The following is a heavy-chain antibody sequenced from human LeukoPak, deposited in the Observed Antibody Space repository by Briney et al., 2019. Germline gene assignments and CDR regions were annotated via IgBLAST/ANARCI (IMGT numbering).Heavy chain of an antibody. CDR1: GGSISSGGYS. CDR2: IYYSGST. Sequence: SQTLSLTCAVSGGSISSGGYSWSWIRQPPGKGLEWIGYIYYSGSTNYNPSLKSRVTISVDTSKNQFSLKLSSVTAADTAVYYCARDTAAGKTWFDPWGQGTLVTVSS. V-gene: IGHV4-30-4*07. CDR3: ARDTAAGKTWFDP. D-gene: IGHD6-13*01. J-gene: IGHJ5*02.